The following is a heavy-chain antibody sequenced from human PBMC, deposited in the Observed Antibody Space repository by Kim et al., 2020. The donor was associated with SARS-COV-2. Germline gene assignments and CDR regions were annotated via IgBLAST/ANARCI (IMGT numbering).Heavy chain of an antibody. D-gene: IGHD3-22*01. V-gene: IGHV4-61*01. CDR1: GGSVSSGSYY. CDR3: AREPLLMDDSSGGFDY. CDR2: IYYSGST. Sequence: SETLSLTCTVSGGSVSSGSYYWSWIRQPPGKGLEWIGYIYYSGSTNYNPSLKSRVTISVDTSKNQFSLKLSSVTAADTAVYYCAREPLLMDDSSGGFDYWGQGTLVTVSS. J-gene: IGHJ4*02.